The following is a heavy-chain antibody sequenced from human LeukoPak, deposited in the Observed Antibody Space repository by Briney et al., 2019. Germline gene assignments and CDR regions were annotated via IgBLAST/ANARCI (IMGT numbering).Heavy chain of an antibody. Sequence: SLKVSCNLSGGTFSTYPINWVRQAPGQGLEWMGKIIPIFGAPDYAQKFQGRVTITADKSTNTAFMELISVRSDDTAVYYCATPRRPTDYYYYYMNVWGNGTTVTVSS. CDR3: ATPRRPTDYYYYYMNV. CDR2: IIPIFGAP. V-gene: IGHV1-69*06. CDR1: GGTFSTYP. D-gene: IGHD4-11*01. J-gene: IGHJ6*03.